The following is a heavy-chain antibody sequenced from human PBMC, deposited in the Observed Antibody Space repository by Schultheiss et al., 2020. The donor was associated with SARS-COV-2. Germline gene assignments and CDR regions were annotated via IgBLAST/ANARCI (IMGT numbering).Heavy chain of an antibody. CDR1: GYTFTSYG. D-gene: IGHD2-2*01. CDR2: ISAYNGNT. V-gene: IGHV1-18*01. CDR3: ARVAFVVVPAGAKPVDAFDI. Sequence: ASVKVSCKASGYTFTSYGISWVRQAPGQGLEWMGWISAYNGNTNYAQKLQGRVTMTTDTSTSTAYMELRSLRSDDTAVYYCARVAFVVVPAGAKPVDAFDIWGQGTMVTVSS. J-gene: IGHJ3*02.